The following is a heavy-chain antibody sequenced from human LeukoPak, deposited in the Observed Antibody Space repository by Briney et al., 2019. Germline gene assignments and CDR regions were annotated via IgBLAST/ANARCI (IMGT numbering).Heavy chain of an antibody. CDR2: IYPGDSDT. CDR1: GYIFTSYW. J-gene: IGHJ6*03. V-gene: IGHV5-51*01. Sequence: GASLKISCKGSGYIFTSYWIGWVRQMPGKGLEWMGIIYPGDSDTRYSPSFQGQVTISADKSISTAYLQWSSLKASGTAMYYWARGGAYYDFWGGYYSSPYYYYMDVWGKGTTVTVSS. CDR3: ARGGAYYDFWGGYYSSPYYYYMDV. D-gene: IGHD3-3*01.